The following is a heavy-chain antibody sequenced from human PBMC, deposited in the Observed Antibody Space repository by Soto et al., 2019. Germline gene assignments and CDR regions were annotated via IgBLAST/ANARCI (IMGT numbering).Heavy chain of an antibody. D-gene: IGHD4-4*01. CDR1: GYTFTSYA. CDR3: ATARSYSFYFDY. V-gene: IGHV1-3*01. CDR2: INAGNGNT. J-gene: IGHJ4*02. Sequence: ASVKVSCKASGYTFTSYAMHWVRQAPGQRLEWMGWINAGNGNTKYSQKFQGRVTITRDTSASTAYMELSSLRSEDTAVYHCATARSYSFYFDYWGQGTLVTVSS.